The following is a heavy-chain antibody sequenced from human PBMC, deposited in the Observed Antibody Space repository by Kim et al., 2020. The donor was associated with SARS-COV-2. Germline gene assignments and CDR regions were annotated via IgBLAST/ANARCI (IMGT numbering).Heavy chain of an antibody. CDR3: ARATTMVRGVNR. CDR1: GGSFSGYY. V-gene: IGHV4-34*01. CDR2: INHSGST. D-gene: IGHD3-10*01. Sequence: SETLSLTCAVYGGSFSGYYWSWIRQPPGKGLEWIGEINHSGSTNYNPSLKSRVTISVDTSKNQFSLKLSSVTAADTAVYYCARATTMVRGVNRWGQGTLVTVSS. J-gene: IGHJ4*02.